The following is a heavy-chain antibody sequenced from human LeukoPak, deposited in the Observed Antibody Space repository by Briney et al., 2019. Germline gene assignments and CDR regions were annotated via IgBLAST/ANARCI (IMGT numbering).Heavy chain of an antibody. V-gene: IGHV3-74*01. CDR2: ITNDGTST. J-gene: IGHJ4*02. CDR1: GFTFSTYW. Sequence: GGSLRLSCTASGFTFSTYWMHWVRQVPGKGLVWVSRITNDGTSTSYGGSVKGRFTISRDNAKNTLYLQMNSLGAEDTAVYYCARSIISADYYFDYWGRGTLVTVSS. D-gene: IGHD6-6*01. CDR3: ARSIISADYYFDY.